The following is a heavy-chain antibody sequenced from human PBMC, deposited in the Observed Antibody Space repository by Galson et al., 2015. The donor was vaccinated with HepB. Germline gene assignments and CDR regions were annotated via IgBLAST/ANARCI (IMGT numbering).Heavy chain of an antibody. J-gene: IGHJ4*02. CDR3: ARRMRRLGYSYGHGGWAYYFDY. Sequence: QSGAEVKKPGESLRISCKGSGYSFTSYWISWVRQMPGKGLEWMGRIDPSDSYTNYSPSFQGHVTISADKSISTAYLQWSSLKASDTAMYYCARRMRRLGYSYGHGGWAYYFDYWGQGTLVTVSS. D-gene: IGHD5-18*01. V-gene: IGHV5-10-1*01. CDR2: IDPSDSYT. CDR1: GYSFTSYW.